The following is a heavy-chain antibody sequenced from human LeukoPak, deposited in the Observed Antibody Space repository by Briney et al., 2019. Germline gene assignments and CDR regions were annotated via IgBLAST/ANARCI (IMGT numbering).Heavy chain of an antibody. CDR2: INAGNGNT. Sequence: ASVKVSCKASGYTFTSYAMHWVRQAPGQRLEWMGCINAGNGNTKYSQKFQGRVTITRDTSASTAYMELSSLRSEDTAVYYCARDESSSWYAYFQHWGQGTLVTVSS. CDR3: ARDESSSWYAYFQH. J-gene: IGHJ1*01. D-gene: IGHD6-13*01. CDR1: GYTFTSYA. V-gene: IGHV1-3*01.